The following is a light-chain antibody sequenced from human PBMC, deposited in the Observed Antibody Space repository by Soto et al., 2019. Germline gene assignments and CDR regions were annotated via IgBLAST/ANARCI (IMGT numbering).Light chain of an antibody. V-gene: IGKV1-39*01. CDR1: LGISSS. Sequence: DIRMTQSPSSVCASXGDRVTIACRARLGISSSLARYQQKPGKASKVVXXAASSLQSGVQSRLSGSGSGKDFTLNISSLQPADFATYYCQQSYSTPSITFGQGTRLEIK. CDR2: AAS. J-gene: IGKJ5*01. CDR3: QQSYSTPSIT.